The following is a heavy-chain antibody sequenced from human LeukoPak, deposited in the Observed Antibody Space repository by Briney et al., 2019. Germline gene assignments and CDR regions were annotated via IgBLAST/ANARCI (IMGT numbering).Heavy chain of an antibody. V-gene: IGHV3-66*03. J-gene: IGHJ5*02. CDR2: IRGSGAT. CDR3: VRDRAGTQDWVEFDP. Sequence: PGGSLRPSCAVSGFSVTNSHMDWVRQAPGKGLEWVSLIRGSGATLYADSVKGRFTISRDDSKNTVYLQMNSLRVEDTAVYFCVRDRAGTQDWVEFDPWGQGTLVTVSP. D-gene: IGHD3-10*01. CDR1: GFSVTNSH.